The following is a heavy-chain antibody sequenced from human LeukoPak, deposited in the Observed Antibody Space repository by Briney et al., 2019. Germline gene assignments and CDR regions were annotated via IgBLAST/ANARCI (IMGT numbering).Heavy chain of an antibody. CDR1: VGSFSGYY. J-gene: IGHJ4*02. D-gene: IGHD1-1*01. V-gene: IGHV4-34*01. CDR2: INHSGST. Sequence: SETLSLTCAVYVGSFSGYYWSWIRQPPGKGLEWIGEINHSGSTNYNSSLKSRVTISVDTSKNQFSLKLSSATAADTAVYYCARDSGYKQPFDYWGQGTLVTVSS. CDR3: ARDSGYKQPFDY.